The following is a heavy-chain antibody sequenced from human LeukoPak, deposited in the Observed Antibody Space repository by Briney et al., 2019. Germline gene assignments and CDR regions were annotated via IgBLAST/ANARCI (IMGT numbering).Heavy chain of an antibody. CDR2: IIPIFGTA. Sequence: GASVKVSCKASGGTFSSYAISWVRQAPGQGLEWMGGIIPIFGTANYAQKFQGRVTITADKSTSTAYMELSSLRSEDTAVYYCAREWTLGDMVVVVAAGWFDPWGQGTLVTVSS. CDR1: GGTFSSYA. CDR3: AREWTLGDMVVVVAAGWFDP. J-gene: IGHJ5*02. D-gene: IGHD2-15*01. V-gene: IGHV1-69*06.